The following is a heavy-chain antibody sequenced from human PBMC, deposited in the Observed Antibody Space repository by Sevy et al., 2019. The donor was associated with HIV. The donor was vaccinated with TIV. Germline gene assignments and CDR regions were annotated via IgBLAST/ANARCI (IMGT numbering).Heavy chain of an antibody. CDR3: ARARFLEWLSSAAFDI. J-gene: IGHJ3*02. D-gene: IGHD3-3*01. V-gene: IGHV3-30*04. CDR2: IAYDGSNK. CDR1: GFVFSSYA. Sequence: GGSLRLSCTASGFVFSSYAMHWVRQAPGKGLEWVAIIAYDGSNKNYADSVKGRFTLSRDNSKNTLYLQMNSLGAEDTAVYYCARARFLEWLSSAAFDIWGQGTMVTVSS.